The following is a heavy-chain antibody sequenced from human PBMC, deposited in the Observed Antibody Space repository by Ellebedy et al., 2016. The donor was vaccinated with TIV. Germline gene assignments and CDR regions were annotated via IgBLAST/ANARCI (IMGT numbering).Heavy chain of an antibody. Sequence: GESLKISXTASGFSISVYWMHWVRQAPGKGLEWVSRINDEGTTTYLAGTVRGRFTVSRDNANNTAYLQMNSLRAEDTAVYYCARDPAAAGLGSFGWGQGTLVTVSS. CDR2: INDEGTTT. CDR1: GFSISVYW. CDR3: ARDPAAAGLGSFG. J-gene: IGHJ4*02. D-gene: IGHD6-13*01. V-gene: IGHV3-74*01.